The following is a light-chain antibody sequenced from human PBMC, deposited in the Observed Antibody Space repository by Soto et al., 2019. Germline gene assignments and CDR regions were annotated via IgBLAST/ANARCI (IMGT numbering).Light chain of an antibody. Sequence: DIVMTQSPDSLAVSLGERATITCRSSQSLLSTSNNKNFLAWYQQIPGQPPKLLLYWAPARESGVPDRLSGSGSGTEFTLSIISLQPEDVAVYYCQQYYSSPLTFGGGTKVEIK. CDR3: QQYYSSPLT. V-gene: IGKV4-1*01. CDR1: QSLLSTSNNKNF. J-gene: IGKJ4*01. CDR2: WAP.